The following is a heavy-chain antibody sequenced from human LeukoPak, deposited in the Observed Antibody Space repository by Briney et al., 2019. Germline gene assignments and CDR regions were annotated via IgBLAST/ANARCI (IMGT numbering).Heavy chain of an antibody. Sequence: SETLSLTCTVSGGSISSGSYYWSWIRQPAGKGLEWIGRIYTSGNTNYNPSLKSRVTISVDTSKNQFSLKLSSVTAADTAVYYCARDLSYCSSTSCSDWFDPWGQGTLVTVSS. CDR2: IYTSGNT. V-gene: IGHV4-61*02. D-gene: IGHD2-2*01. CDR1: GGSISSGSYY. CDR3: ARDLSYCSSTSCSDWFDP. J-gene: IGHJ5*02.